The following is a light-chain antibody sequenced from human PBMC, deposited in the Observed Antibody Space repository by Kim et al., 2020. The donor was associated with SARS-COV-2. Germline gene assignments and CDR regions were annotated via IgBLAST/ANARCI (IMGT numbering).Light chain of an antibody. CDR1: NIGSKS. CDR3: QVWDSSSV. J-gene: IGLJ1*01. V-gene: IGLV3-21*04. Sequence: VSVAPGKTARITGGGNNIGSKSVHWYQQKPGQAPVLVIYYDSDRPSGIPERFSGSNSGNTATLTISRVEAGDEADYYCQVWDSSSVFGTGTKVTVL. CDR2: YDS.